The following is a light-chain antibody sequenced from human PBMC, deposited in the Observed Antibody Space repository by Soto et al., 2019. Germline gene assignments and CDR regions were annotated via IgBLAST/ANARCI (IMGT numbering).Light chain of an antibody. Sequence: DIRVSLYPSFLSAYVGDRVTIPCRASQAISSFLAWYQQKPGKAPKLLIYPASTLQSGVSSRFSGSGSGTEFTLTISILQPEDFATYYCEQPHTYNTVGQGTLLAIK. CDR3: EQPHTYNT. CDR1: QAISSF. CDR2: PAS. J-gene: IGKJ5*01. V-gene: IGKV1-9*01.